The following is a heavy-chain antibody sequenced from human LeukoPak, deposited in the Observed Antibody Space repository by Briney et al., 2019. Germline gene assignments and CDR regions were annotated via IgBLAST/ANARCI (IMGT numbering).Heavy chain of an antibody. CDR3: ARAGAFYYYYMDV. J-gene: IGHJ6*03. CDR1: TIGFRGYA. V-gene: IGHV3-30*08. CDR2: ISYDGSNE. D-gene: IGHD1-1*01. Sequence: GGSLRLSCVASTIGFRGYAMHWVRRAPGKGLEWVAVISYDGSNEYYADSVRGRFTISRDNSKNTLYLQMNSLRAEDTAVYYCARAGAFYYYYMDVWGKGTTVTVSS.